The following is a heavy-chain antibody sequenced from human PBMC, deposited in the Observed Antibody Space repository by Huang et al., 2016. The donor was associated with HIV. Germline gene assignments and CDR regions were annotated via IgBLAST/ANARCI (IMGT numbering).Heavy chain of an antibody. CDR2: ISYDGSRK. Sequence: QVQLVESGGGVVQPGRSLRLSCAAFGFTFNTFDMHWVRQAPGKGLEGVAIISYDGSRKYHADSVKGRFTISRDKSKNTVYLQMNSLRVEDTAVYYCAKDGRGSGTYYDYFEYWGQGTLVTVSS. V-gene: IGHV3-30*18. D-gene: IGHD1-26*01. CDR1: GFTFNTFD. CDR3: AKDGRGSGTYYDYFEY. J-gene: IGHJ4*02.